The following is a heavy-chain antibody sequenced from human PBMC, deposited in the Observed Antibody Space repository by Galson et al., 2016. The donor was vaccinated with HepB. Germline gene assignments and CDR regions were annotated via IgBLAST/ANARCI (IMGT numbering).Heavy chain of an antibody. J-gene: IGHJ4*02. CDR2: IRGDGAIT. Sequence: SLRLSCAASGITLSGYWMHWVRQVPGKGLVWVSRIRGDGAITYYADSVEGRFTISRDNAKNTLYLQMNNLGAGDTAVYYCTISDYGDYWGQGTLVTVSS. CDR1: GITLSGYW. V-gene: IGHV3-74*01. CDR3: TISDYGDY.